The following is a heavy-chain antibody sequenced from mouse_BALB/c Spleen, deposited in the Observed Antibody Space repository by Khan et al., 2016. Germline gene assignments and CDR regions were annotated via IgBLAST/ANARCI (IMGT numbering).Heavy chain of an antibody. CDR2: ISYSGST. Sequence: EVKLLESGPSLVKPSQTLSLTCSVTGDSITSGYWNWIRKFPGNKLEYMGYISYSGSTYYNPSLKSRISITRDTSKNQYYLQLNSVTTENTATSSCARYDGGSYVGAMDYWGQGTSVTVSS. CDR3: ARYDGGSYVGAMDY. V-gene: IGHV3-8*02. J-gene: IGHJ4*01. D-gene: IGHD1-1*02. CDR1: GDSITSGY.